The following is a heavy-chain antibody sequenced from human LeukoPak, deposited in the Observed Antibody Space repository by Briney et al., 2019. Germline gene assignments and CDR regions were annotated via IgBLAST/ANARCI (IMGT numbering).Heavy chain of an antibody. CDR3: AKKVGGVYALDI. Sequence: PGGSLRLSCEASGFTFRSYAMTWVRQAPGKGLEWVSLIISSGASTYYADFVKGRFTISRDNSKNTLFLQMNSLRAEDTAVYYCAKKVGGVYALDIWGQGTMVTVSS. J-gene: IGHJ3*02. CDR1: GFTFRSYA. D-gene: IGHD3-16*01. V-gene: IGHV3-23*01. CDR2: IISSGAST.